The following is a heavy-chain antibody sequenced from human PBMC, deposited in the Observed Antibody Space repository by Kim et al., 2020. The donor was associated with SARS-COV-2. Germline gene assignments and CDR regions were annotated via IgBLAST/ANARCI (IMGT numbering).Heavy chain of an antibody. V-gene: IGHV4-34*01. CDR2: INHSGST. Sequence: SETLSLTCAVYGGSFSGYYWSWIRQPPGKGLEWIGEINHSGSTNYNPSLKSRVTISVDTSKNQFSLKLSSVPAADTAVYYCARGGQIAAAGTKVLNWFDPWGQGTLVTVSS. D-gene: IGHD6-13*01. CDR1: GGSFSGYY. CDR3: ARGGQIAAAGTKVLNWFDP. J-gene: IGHJ5*02.